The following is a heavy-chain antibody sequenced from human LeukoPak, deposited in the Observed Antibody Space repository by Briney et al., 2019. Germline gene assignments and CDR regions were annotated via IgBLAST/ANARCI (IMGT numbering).Heavy chain of an antibody. V-gene: IGHV3-23*01. D-gene: IGHD2-21*01. J-gene: IGHJ4*02. CDR2: ISGSGGST. CDR3: AKFLPTHIVVANYYFDY. CDR1: GFTFSSYA. Sequence: QAGGSLRLSCAASGFTFSSYAMSWVRQAPGKGLEWVSAISGSGGSTYYADSVKGRFTISRDNSENTLYLQMNSLRAEDTAVYYCAKFLPTHIVVANYYFDYWGQGTLVTVSS.